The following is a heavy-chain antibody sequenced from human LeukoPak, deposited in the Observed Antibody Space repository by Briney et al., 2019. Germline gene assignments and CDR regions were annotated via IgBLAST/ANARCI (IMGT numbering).Heavy chain of an antibody. CDR2: ISSGGSTI. Sequence: GSLRLSCAASGFTFSSYEMNWVRQAPGKGLEWVSYISSGGSTIYYADSVKGRFTISRDNAKNSLYLQMNSLRAEDTAVYYCARDALWSTFGMDVWGKGTTVTVSS. J-gene: IGHJ6*04. V-gene: IGHV3-48*03. D-gene: IGHD3-10*01. CDR1: GFTFSSYE. CDR3: ARDALWSTFGMDV.